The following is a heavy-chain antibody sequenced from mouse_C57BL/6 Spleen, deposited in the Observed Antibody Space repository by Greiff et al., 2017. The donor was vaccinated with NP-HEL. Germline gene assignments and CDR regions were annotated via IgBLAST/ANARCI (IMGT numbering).Heavy chain of an antibody. V-gene: IGHV1-18*01. Sequence: VQLKQSGPELVKPGASVKIPCKASGYTFTDYNMDWVKQSHGKSLEWIGDINPNNGGTIYNQKFKGKATLTVDKSSSTAYMELRSLTSEDTAVYYCACLYGNYRFAYWGQGTLVTVSA. CDR2: INPNNGGT. J-gene: IGHJ3*01. D-gene: IGHD2-1*01. CDR3: ACLYGNYRFAY. CDR1: GYTFTDYN.